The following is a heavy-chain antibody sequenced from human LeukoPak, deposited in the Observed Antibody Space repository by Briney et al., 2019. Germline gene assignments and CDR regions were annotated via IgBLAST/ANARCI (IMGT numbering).Heavy chain of an antibody. D-gene: IGHD2-2*01. Sequence: GGSLRLSCAASGFTFSSYSMNWVRQAPGKGLEWVSSISSSSSYIYYADSVKGRFTISRDNAKNSLYLQMNSLRAEDTAVYYCARDPYCSSTSCYATAPPWGQGTLVTVSS. CDR3: ARDPYCSSTSCYATAPP. V-gene: IGHV3-21*01. CDR1: GFTFSSYS. J-gene: IGHJ4*02. CDR2: ISSSSSYI.